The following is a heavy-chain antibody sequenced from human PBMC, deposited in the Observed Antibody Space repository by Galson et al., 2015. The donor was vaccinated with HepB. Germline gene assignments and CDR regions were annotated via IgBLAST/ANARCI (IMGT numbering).Heavy chain of an antibody. CDR2: ISYDGSNK. V-gene: IGHV3-30*18. CDR1: GFTFSSYG. Sequence: SLRLSCAASGFTFSSYGIHWVRRAPGKGLEWVAVISYDGSNKYYADSVRGRFTISRDNSKNTLYLQMNSLRAEDTAVYYCAKDAGYGGCGGDCYPTAPDYCGHGTLVPVSS. D-gene: IGHD2-21*01. J-gene: IGHJ4*01. CDR3: AKDAGYGGCGGDCYPTAPDY.